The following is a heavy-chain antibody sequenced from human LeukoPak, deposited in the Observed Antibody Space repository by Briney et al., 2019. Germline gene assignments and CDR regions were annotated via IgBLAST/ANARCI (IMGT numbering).Heavy chain of an antibody. CDR1: GFTFSSYG. CDR3: ASRLTVYNSSDY. Sequence: GGSLRLSCAASGFTFSSYGMHWVRQAPGKGLEWVAVISYDGSNKYYADSVKGRFTISRDNSKNTLYLQMNSLRAEDTAVYYCASRLTVYNSSDYWGQGTLVTVSS. CDR2: ISYDGSNK. V-gene: IGHV3-30*03. D-gene: IGHD1-1*01. J-gene: IGHJ4*02.